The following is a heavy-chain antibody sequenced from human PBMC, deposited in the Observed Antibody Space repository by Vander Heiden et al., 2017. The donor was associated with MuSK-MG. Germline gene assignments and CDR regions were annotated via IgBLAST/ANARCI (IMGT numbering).Heavy chain of an antibody. CDR3: SHLVPSDVGGGYYGDYFDY. V-gene: IGHV2-5*02. CDR1: GFSLSTTGVG. Sequence: QITLKESGPTLVKPTQTLTLTCTFSGFSLSTTGVGVGWIRQPPGKALEWLALISWDDDKRYSPSLKSRRTITKDTSKNQVVLTMTNMDPVDTATYYCSHLVPSDVGGGYYGDYFDYWGQGTLVTVSS. CDR2: ISWDDDK. D-gene: IGHD3-3*01. J-gene: IGHJ4*02.